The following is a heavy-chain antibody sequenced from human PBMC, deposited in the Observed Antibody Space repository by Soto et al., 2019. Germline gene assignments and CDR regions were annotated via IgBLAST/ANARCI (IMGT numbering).Heavy chain of an antibody. V-gene: IGHV1-69*13. CDR3: ARLYPDTVTTGWSDYYGMDV. CDR1: GGTFSSYA. CDR2: IIPVFGTA. J-gene: IGHJ6*02. Sequence: SVKVSWKASGGTFSSYAISWVRQAPGQGLEWMGGIIPVFGTANYAQKFQGRVTITADESTSTAYMELSSLRPEDTAVYYCARLYPDTVTTGWSDYYGMDVWG. D-gene: IGHD4-4*01.